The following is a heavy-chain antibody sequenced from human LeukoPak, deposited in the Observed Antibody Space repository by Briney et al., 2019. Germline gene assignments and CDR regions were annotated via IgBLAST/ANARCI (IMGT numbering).Heavy chain of an antibody. V-gene: IGHV3-30*18. J-gene: IGHJ4*02. D-gene: IGHD5-24*01. Sequence: GGSLRLSCAASGFTFSSYGMHWVRQAPGKGLEWVAVISYDGSNKYYADSVKGRFTISRDNSQNTLYLQMNSLRAEDTAVYYCAKDMGDGYTLDYWGQGTLVTVSS. CDR1: GFTFSSYG. CDR2: ISYDGSNK. CDR3: AKDMGDGYTLDY.